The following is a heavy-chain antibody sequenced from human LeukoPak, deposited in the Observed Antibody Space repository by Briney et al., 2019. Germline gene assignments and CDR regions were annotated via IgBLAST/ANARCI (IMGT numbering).Heavy chain of an antibody. J-gene: IGHJ4*02. V-gene: IGHV3-23*01. CDR1: GFTFSSYG. D-gene: IGHD4-23*01. CDR2: IGVSDHT. Sequence: GGSLRLSCAASGFTFSSYGMSWVRQAPGKGLEWVSVIGVSDHTSYADSVKGRFTISRDNSKNTLYLQVNSLRVEDTAVYYCTKDYGGDPFDYWGQGTLVTVSS. CDR3: TKDYGGDPFDY.